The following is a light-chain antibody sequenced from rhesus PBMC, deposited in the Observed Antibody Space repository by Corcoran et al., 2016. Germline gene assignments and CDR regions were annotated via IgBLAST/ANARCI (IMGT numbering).Light chain of an antibody. CDR3: QQYYSDPYS. V-gene: IGKV1-46*01. J-gene: IGKJ2*01. Sequence: DIQMTQSPSSLSASVGDTVTITSRASQSFSSRLAGYQPKPGKSPKLLIYNVSSLQPGVPSRFSGTKSGTDFTLTISSLQPEDFASYYCQQYYSDPYSFGQGTKVEIK. CDR1: QSFSSR. CDR2: NVS.